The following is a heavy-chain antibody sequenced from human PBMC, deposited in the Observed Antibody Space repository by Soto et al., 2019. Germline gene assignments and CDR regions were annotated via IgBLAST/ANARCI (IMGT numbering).Heavy chain of an antibody. CDR2: ISWNSGSI. CDR3: AKEAIFGVVPYYFDY. J-gene: IGHJ4*02. CDR1: GFTFDDYA. Sequence: SLRLSCAASGFTFDDYAMHWVRQAPGKGLEWVSGISWNSGSIGYADSVKGRFTISRDNAKNSLYLQMNSLRAEDTALYYCAKEAIFGVVPYYFDYWGQGTLVTVSS. D-gene: IGHD3-3*01. V-gene: IGHV3-9*01.